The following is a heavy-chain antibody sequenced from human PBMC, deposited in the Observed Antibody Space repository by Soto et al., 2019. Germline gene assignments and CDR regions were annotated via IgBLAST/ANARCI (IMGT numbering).Heavy chain of an antibody. CDR1: GGSISSYY. V-gene: IGHV4-59*01. J-gene: IGHJ6*02. Sequence: SETLSLTCTVSGGSISSYYWSWIRQPPGKGLEWIGYIYYSGSTNYNPSLKSRVTISVDTSKNQFSLKLSSVTAADTAVYYCARALLGYCSGGSCYGRGAYYYYGMDVWGQGTTATVSS. CDR2: IYYSGST. D-gene: IGHD2-15*01. CDR3: ARALLGYCSGGSCYGRGAYYYYGMDV.